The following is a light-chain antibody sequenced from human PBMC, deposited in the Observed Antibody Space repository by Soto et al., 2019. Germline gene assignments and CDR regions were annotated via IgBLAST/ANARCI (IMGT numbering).Light chain of an antibody. V-gene: IGLV3-1*01. CDR3: QAWDSSTVV. J-gene: IGLJ2*01. CDR2: QDS. CDR1: KLGDKY. Sequence: SYELTQPPSVSVSPVQTASITCSGDKLGDKYACWYQQKPGQSPVLVIYQDSKRPSGIPERFSGSNSGNTATLTISGTQAMYEADYYCQAWDSSTVVCGGGTKVTVL.